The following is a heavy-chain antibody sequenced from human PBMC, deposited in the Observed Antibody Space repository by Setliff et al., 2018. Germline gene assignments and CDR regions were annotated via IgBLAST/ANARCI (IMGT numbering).Heavy chain of an antibody. CDR2: ISSSGSTI. J-gene: IGHJ4*02. CDR1: GFTFSDYY. CDR3: ARSGDYIWGSYRPYYFDH. D-gene: IGHD3-16*02. V-gene: IGHV3-11*01. Sequence: GGSLRLSCAASGFTFSDYYMSWIRQAPGKGLEWVSYISSSGSTIYYADSVKGRFTISRDNAKNSLYLQMNSLRAEDTAVYYCARSGDYIWGSYRPYYFDHWGQGTLVTVSS.